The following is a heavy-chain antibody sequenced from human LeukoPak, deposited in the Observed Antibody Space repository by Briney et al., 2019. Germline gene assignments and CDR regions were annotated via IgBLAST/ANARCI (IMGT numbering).Heavy chain of an antibody. CDR2: IYSGGSP. D-gene: IGHD2-2*01. Sequence: SETLSLTCTVSGSSMQNCFWAWIRQPPGKRPEWIGNIYSGGSPNYNPSLKSRVSILEDTSKIQFSLTLNSMTAADTAIYYCARRLWPAAYVFDIWGPGTMVTVSS. CDR1: GSSMQNCF. CDR3: ARRLWPAAYVFDI. J-gene: IGHJ3*02. V-gene: IGHV4-59*08.